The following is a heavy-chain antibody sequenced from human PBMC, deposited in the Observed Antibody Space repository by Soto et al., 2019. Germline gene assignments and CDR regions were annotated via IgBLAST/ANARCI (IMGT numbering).Heavy chain of an antibody. CDR2: IIPIFGTA. V-gene: IGHV1-69*13. CDR3: ARFVPAAMLPPDAFDI. Sequence: SEKVSCKASGGTFSSYAISWVRQAPGQGLEWMGGIIPIFGTANYAQKFQGRVTITADESTSTAYMELSSLRSEDTAVYYCARFVPAAMLPPDAFDIWRQGTMVTVSS. D-gene: IGHD2-2*01. J-gene: IGHJ3*02. CDR1: GGTFSSYA.